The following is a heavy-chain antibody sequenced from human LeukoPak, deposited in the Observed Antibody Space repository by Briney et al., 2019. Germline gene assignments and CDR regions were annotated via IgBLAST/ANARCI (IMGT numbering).Heavy chain of an antibody. D-gene: IGHD3-10*01. CDR2: ISAYNGNT. CDR1: GYTFTSYG. Sequence: ASVKVSCKASGYTFTSYGISWVRQAPGQGLEWMGWISAYNGNTNYAQKLQGRVTMTTDTSTSTAYMELRSLRSDDTAVYYCARDRPDLITMVRGVIDYWGQGTLVTVSS. V-gene: IGHV1-18*01. CDR3: ARDRPDLITMVRGVIDY. J-gene: IGHJ4*02.